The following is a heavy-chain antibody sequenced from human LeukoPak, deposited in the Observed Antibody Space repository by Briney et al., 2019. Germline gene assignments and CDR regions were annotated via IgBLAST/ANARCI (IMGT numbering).Heavy chain of an antibody. CDR3: ARVSSTIFDP. CDR1: GGSISSGDYY. D-gene: IGHD5/OR15-5a*01. J-gene: IGHJ5*02. CDR2: IYYSGST. V-gene: IGHV4-30-4*02. Sequence: SETLSLTCTVSGGSISSGDYYWSWIRQPPGKGLEWIGYIYYSGSTYYNPSLKSRVTISVDTSKNQFSLSLTSVTAADTAVYYCARVSSTIFDPWGQGTLVTVSS.